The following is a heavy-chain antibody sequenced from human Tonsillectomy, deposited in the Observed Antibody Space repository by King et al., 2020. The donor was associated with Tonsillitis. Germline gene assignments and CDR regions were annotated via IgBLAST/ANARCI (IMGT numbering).Heavy chain of an antibody. J-gene: IGHJ1*01. CDR3: ARDGAGYYEYFQH. Sequence: QLQESGPGLVKPSETLSLTCTVSGGSISSYYWSWIRQPPGKGLEWVGYIYYSGGTNYNPSLKGRVTSSVDTSKNQFSLKLSSVTAADTAVYYCARDGAGYYEYFQHWGQGTLVTVSS. CDR2: IYYSGGT. CDR1: GGSISSYY. V-gene: IGHV4-59*01. D-gene: IGHD1-26*01.